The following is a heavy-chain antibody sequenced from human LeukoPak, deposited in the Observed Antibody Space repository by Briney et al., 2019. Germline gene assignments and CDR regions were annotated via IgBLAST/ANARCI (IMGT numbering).Heavy chain of an antibody. V-gene: IGHV3-23*01. CDR3: AKGTRGYSYGLGDY. D-gene: IGHD5-18*01. CDR1: GFTFSNYA. J-gene: IGHJ4*02. Sequence: GGSLRLSCAASGFTFSNYAMSWVRQAPGKGLEWVSAISGSGGSTYYADSVKGRFTISRDNSKNTLYLQMNSLRAEDTAVYYCAKGTRGYSYGLGDYWGQGTLVTVSS. CDR2: ISGSGGST.